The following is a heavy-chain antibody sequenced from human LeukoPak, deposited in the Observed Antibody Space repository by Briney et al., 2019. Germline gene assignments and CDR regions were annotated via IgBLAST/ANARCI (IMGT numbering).Heavy chain of an antibody. CDR3: AREAHYYGSGPGDY. Sequence: SETLSLTCAVYGGSFSGYYWSWIRQPPGKGLEWIGEINHSGSTYYNPSLKSRVTISVDTSKNQFSLKLSSVTAADTAVYYCAREAHYYGSGPGDYWGQGTLVTVSS. J-gene: IGHJ4*02. CDR1: GGSFSGYY. V-gene: IGHV4-34*01. D-gene: IGHD3-10*01. CDR2: INHSGST.